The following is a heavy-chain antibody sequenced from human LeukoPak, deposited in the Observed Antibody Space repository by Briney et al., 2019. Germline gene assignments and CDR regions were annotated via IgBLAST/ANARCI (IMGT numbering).Heavy chain of an antibody. CDR2: ISGSGDST. CDR3: ARRGTYFGGFDY. CDR1: GFSFSNND. V-gene: IGHV3-23*01. Sequence: GGSLRLSCSASGFSFSNNDMGWVRQAPGKGLEWVSGISGSGDSTNYGDSVKGRFTISRDNSKNRLYLQMNSLRVEDTAVYYCARRGTYFGGFDYWGQGTLVTVPS. J-gene: IGHJ4*02. D-gene: IGHD1-26*01.